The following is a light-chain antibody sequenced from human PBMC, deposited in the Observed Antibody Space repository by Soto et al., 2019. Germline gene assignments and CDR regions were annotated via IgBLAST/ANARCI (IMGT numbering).Light chain of an antibody. CDR1: QCISSN. Sequence: DMQMTQSRSSLLASVGDRVTITCRASQCISSNLNWYQQKPGKAPKLLIYTASSLQSGVPSRFSGSSSGTDVTLTISSLQPEDFASYYCQQSYSTPYTFGQGTKLDIK. V-gene: IGKV1-39*01. J-gene: IGKJ2*01. CDR2: TAS. CDR3: QQSYSTPYT.